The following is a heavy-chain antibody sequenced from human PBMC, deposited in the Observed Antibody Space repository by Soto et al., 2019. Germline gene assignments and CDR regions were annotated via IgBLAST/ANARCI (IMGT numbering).Heavy chain of an antibody. CDR1: GDTFNSYG. V-gene: IGHV1-69*01. J-gene: IGHJ3*01. CDR3: ARDLADVHLWDAFEV. CDR2: IVPMFGAT. Sequence: QVQLVQSGPELKKPGSSVKVSCKAPGDTFNSYGISWVRQAPGQGLEWMGGIVPMFGATNLALKFEDRVTITADELTTTVYMEIRGLTSEDTAVYYCARDLADVHLWDAFEVWGHGTRVTVSS. D-gene: IGHD6-13*01.